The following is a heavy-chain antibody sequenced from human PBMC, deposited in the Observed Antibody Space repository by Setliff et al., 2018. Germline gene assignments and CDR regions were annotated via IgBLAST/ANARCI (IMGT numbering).Heavy chain of an antibody. CDR1: GYTFTSYY. Sequence: ASVKVSCKASGYTFTSYYMHWVRQAPGQGLEWMGIINPSGGSTSYAQKFQGRVTMTRDTSTSTVYMELSSLRSEDTAVYYCARDAYSGSYWPHFDYWGQGTLVTVSS. CDR2: INPSGGST. V-gene: IGHV1-46*01. J-gene: IGHJ4*02. D-gene: IGHD1-26*01. CDR3: ARDAYSGSYWPHFDY.